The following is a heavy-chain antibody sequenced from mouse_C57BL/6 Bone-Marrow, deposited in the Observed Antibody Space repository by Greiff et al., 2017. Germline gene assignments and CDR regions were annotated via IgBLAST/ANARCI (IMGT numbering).Heavy chain of an antibody. CDR3: ARSGYDYGNHYFDY. Sequence: QVQLKESGAELARPGASVKLSCKASGYTFTSYGISWVKQRTGQGLEWIGEIYPRSGNTYYNEKFKGKATLTADKSSSTAYMELRSLTSEDSAVYFCARSGYDYGNHYFDYWGQGTTLTVSS. D-gene: IGHD2-4*01. CDR2: IYPRSGNT. J-gene: IGHJ2*01. CDR1: GYTFTSYG. V-gene: IGHV1-81*01.